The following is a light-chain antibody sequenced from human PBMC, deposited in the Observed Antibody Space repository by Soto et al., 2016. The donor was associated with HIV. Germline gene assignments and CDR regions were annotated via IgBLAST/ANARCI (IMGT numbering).Light chain of an antibody. CDR3: WQGTHWPPWT. Sequence: DFVMTQSPLSLAVTLGQPATISCRSSQSLVHSDGHTYLHWFQQRPGQSPRRLIYKVSNRDSGVPDRFSGSGSGTDFTLKISRVEAEDVGVYYCWQGTHWPPWTFGQGTRWKSN. CDR2: KVS. J-gene: IGKJ1*01. CDR1: QSLVHSDGHTY. V-gene: IGKV2-30*02.